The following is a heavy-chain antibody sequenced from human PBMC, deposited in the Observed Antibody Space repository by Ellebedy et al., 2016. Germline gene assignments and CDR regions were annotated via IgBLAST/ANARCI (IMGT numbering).Heavy chain of an antibody. V-gene: IGHV1-3*01. D-gene: IGHD2-15*01. J-gene: IGHJ6*02. CDR1: GYTFTSYA. CDR3: ARDQGLGVVSRWGYYYYYGMDV. CDR2: INAGNGNT. Sequence: ASVKVSCXASGYTFTSYAMHWVRQAPGQRLEWMGRINAGNGNTKYSQKFQGRVTITRDTSASTAYMELSSLRSEDTAVYYCARDQGLGVVSRWGYYYYYGMDVWGQGTTVTVSS.